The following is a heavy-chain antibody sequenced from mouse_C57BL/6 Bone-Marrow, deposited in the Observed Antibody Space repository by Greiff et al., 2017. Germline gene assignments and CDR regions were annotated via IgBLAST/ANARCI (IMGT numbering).Heavy chain of an antibody. Sequence: VQLQQSGAELVRPGTSVKVSCKASGYAFTNYLIEWVKQRPGQGLEWIGVINPGSGGTNYNEKFKGKATLTADKSSSTAYMQLSSLTSEDSAVYVCARSAYYSNYYAMDYWGQGTSVTGSS. J-gene: IGHJ4*01. CDR1: GYAFTNYL. D-gene: IGHD2-5*01. CDR2: INPGSGGT. CDR3: ARSAYYSNYYAMDY. V-gene: IGHV1-54*01.